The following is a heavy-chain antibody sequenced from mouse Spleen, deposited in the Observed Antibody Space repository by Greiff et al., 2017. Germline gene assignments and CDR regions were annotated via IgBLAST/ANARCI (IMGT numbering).Heavy chain of an antibody. CDR3: ARGDGYSYYLDY. Sequence: QVQLQQSGPGLVQPSQSLSITCTVSGFSLTSYGVHWVRQSPGKGLEWLGVIWSGGSTDYNAAFISRLSISKDNSKSQVFFKMNSLQADDTAIYYCARGDGYSYYLDYWGQGTTLTVSS. CDR1: GFSLTSYG. D-gene: IGHD2-3*01. V-gene: IGHV2-2*01. J-gene: IGHJ2*01. CDR2: IWSGGST.